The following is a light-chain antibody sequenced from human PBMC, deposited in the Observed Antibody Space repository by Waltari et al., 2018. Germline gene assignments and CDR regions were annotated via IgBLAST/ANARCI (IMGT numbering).Light chain of an antibody. Sequence: EMVLTQFPGTLSLSPGQRATLSCRARQSVASTFLAWYQQKPGKAPRLLIYSAASSATGIPDRFSGSGSGTDFTLIISKLEPEEFAVYYCHQYGSSTMTVGQGTMVEIK. CDR1: QSVASTF. V-gene: IGKV3-20*01. J-gene: IGKJ1*01. CDR2: SAA. CDR3: HQYGSSTMT.